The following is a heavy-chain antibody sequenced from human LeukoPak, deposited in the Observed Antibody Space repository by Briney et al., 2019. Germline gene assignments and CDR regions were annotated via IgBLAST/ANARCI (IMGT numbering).Heavy chain of an antibody. J-gene: IGHJ4*02. V-gene: IGHV4-31*03. D-gene: IGHD3-9*01. Sequence: SETLSLTCTVSGGSISSGGYYWSWIRQHPGKGLEWIGYIYYSGSTYYNPSLKSRVTISVDTSKNQFSLKLSPVTAADTAVYYCARTADILTGYGDWGQGTLVTVSS. CDR1: GGSISSGGYY. CDR2: IYYSGST. CDR3: ARTADILTGYGD.